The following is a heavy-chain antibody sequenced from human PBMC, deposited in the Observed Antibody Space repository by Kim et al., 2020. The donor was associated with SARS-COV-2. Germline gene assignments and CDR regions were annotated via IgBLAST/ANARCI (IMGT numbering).Heavy chain of an antibody. CDR2: IYFSGST. J-gene: IGHJ4*02. CDR3: ASGRPHSEHLLLY. D-gene: IGHD4-4*01. V-gene: IGHV4-59*13. CDR1: GGSISSYY. Sequence: SETLSLTCTVSGGSISSYYWSWIWQPPGKGLEWIGYIYFSGSTNYNSYLKSRVTISVDTSTYQFFLKLSSVTAADTAVSDCASGRPHSEHLLLYSCKGT.